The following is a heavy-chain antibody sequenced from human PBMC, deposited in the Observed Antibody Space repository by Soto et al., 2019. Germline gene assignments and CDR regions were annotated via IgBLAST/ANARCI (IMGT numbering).Heavy chain of an antibody. Sequence: SETLALTCTVSGGSISSDYWNCIRPPPGKGLECIGYIHCTGSINYNPSRKRRASLSVARSKIQFSLKLNSVSAADTAVHYCARFRCVGDCYYDYWGQGTLVTVSS. CDR1: GGSISSDY. CDR3: ARFRCVGDCYYDY. J-gene: IGHJ4*02. D-gene: IGHD2-21*02. CDR2: IHCTGSI. V-gene: IGHV4-59*01.